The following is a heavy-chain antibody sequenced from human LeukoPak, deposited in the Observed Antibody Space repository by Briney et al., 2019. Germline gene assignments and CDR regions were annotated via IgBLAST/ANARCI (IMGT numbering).Heavy chain of an antibody. Sequence: GGSLRLSCAASGFTVSSNDMSWARQAPGKGLEWVSLIYAGGSSSAFYADSVKGRFTGSRHDSKNTLDLQMNGLRADDTAVYYCLRQGVGDPPRWGQGTLVTVSS. CDR3: LRQGVGDPPR. CDR1: GFTVSSND. V-gene: IGHV3-53*04. CDR2: IYAGGSSSA. J-gene: IGHJ4*02. D-gene: IGHD3-16*01.